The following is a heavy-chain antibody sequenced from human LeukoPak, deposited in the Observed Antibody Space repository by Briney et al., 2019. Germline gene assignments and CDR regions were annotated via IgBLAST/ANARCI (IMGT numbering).Heavy chain of an antibody. CDR1: GGSISSSSYY. CDR2: IYYSGST. J-gene: IGHJ4*02. Sequence: SETLSLTCTVSGGSISSSSYYWGWIRQPPGKGLEWIGNIYYSGSTYCNPSLKSRVTISVDTSKNQFSLKLSAVTAADTAVYYCARRQWLVQDYWGQGTLVTVSS. D-gene: IGHD6-19*01. V-gene: IGHV4-39*01. CDR3: ARRQWLVQDY.